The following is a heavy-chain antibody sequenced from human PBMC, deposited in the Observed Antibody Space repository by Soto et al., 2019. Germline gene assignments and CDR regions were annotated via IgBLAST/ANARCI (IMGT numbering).Heavy chain of an antibody. Sequence: QVQLVQSGAEVKKPGASVKVSCRTSGYTFSGFYIHWVRQAPGQGLESLGWIYPDSGGTDYAQKFQGRVTMTRDTSISTAYMELSRLRSDDTAVYYCRVTGVSEVDYWGQGTLVTVSS. CDR1: GYTFSGFY. CDR2: IYPDSGGT. D-gene: IGHD2-8*01. V-gene: IGHV1-2*02. J-gene: IGHJ4*02. CDR3: RVTGVSEVDY.